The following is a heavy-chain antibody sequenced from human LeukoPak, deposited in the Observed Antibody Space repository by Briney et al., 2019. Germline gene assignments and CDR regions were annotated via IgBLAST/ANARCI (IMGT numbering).Heavy chain of an antibody. CDR3: ARLETYYYGSGYHYMDV. CDR1: GGTFSSYA. CDR2: IIPIFGTA. V-gene: IGHV1-69*13. Sequence: GASVKVSCKASGGTFSSYAISWVRQAPGQGLEWMGGIIPIFGTANYAQKFQGRVTITADESTSTAYMELSSLRSEDTAVYYCARLETYYYGSGYHYMDVWGKGTTVTVSS. J-gene: IGHJ6*03. D-gene: IGHD3-10*01.